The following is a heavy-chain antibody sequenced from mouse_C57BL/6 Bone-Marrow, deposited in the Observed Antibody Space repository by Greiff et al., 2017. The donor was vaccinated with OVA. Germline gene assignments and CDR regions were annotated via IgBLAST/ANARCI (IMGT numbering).Heavy chain of an antibody. CDR1: GYAFTHYL. V-gene: IGHV1-54*01. D-gene: IGHD1-1*01. CDR2: INPGSGGT. J-gene: IGHJ1*03. CDR3: ARSRAHYYGSSSYWYFDV. Sequence: VQLQQSGAELVRPGTSVKVSCKASGYAFTHYLIEWVKQRPGQGLEWIGVINPGSGGTNYTEKFTGKATLTADKSSSTAYMQLSSLTSEDSAVYFCARSRAHYYGSSSYWYFDVWGTGTTVTVSA.